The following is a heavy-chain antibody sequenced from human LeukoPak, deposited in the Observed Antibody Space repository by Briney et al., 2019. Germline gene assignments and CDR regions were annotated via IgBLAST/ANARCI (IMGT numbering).Heavy chain of an antibody. CDR2: INPNSGGT. CDR1: GYTFTGYY. Sequence: ASVKVSCKASGYTFTGYYMHWVRQAPGQGLEWMGWINPNSGGTNYAQKFQGRVTRTRDTSISTAYMELSRLRSDDTAVYYCARGALKLLWFREPSFCYFDYWGQGILVTVSS. V-gene: IGHV1-2*02. D-gene: IGHD3-10*01. CDR3: ARGALKLLWFREPSFCYFDY. J-gene: IGHJ4*02.